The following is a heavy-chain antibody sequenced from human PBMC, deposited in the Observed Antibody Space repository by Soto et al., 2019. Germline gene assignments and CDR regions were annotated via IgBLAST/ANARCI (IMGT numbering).Heavy chain of an antibody. Sequence: QVQLVESGGGLVRPGGSLRLSCAASGFTFSDYYMSWIRQSPGKGLEWIALMSSSGTNVFYADSVKGRFTISRDNAKNSLFLQMDRLKAEDTAVYYCATARVFDFWGLGTLVSVSS. CDR2: MSSSGTNV. J-gene: IGHJ4*02. V-gene: IGHV3-11*01. CDR1: GFTFSDYY. CDR3: ATARVFDF.